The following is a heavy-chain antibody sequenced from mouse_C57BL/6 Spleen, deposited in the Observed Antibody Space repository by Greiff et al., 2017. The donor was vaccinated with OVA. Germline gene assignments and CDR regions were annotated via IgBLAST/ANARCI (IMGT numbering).Heavy chain of an antibody. CDR3: ARSRRDYAMDY. Sequence: QVQLQQPGAELVKPGASVKMSCKASGYTFTSYWITWVTQRPGQGLEWLGDIYPGSGSTNYNEKFKSKATLTVDTSSSTAYMQLSSLTSEDSAVYYCARSRRDYAMDYWGQGTSVTVSS. J-gene: IGHJ4*01. CDR2: IYPGSGST. CDR1: GYTFTSYW. V-gene: IGHV1-55*01.